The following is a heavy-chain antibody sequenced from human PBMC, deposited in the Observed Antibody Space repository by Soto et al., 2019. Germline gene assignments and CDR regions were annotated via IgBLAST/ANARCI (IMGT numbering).Heavy chain of an antibody. CDR1: GGSISSSSYY. V-gene: IGHV4-39*01. CDR2: IYYSGST. CDR3: AGTHDYGDSFDY. D-gene: IGHD4-17*01. Sequence: QLQLQESGPGLVKPSETLSLTCTVSGGSISSSSYYWGWIRQPPGKGLEWIGSIYYSGSTYYNPSLTSRVTISVDTSKNQFSLELSSVTAADTAVYYCAGTHDYGDSFDYWGQGTLVTVSS. J-gene: IGHJ4*02.